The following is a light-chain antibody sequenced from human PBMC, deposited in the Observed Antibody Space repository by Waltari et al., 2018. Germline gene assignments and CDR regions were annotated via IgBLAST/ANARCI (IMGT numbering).Light chain of an antibody. CDR3: QKYGSSPLWT. CDR1: QTVGSNY. V-gene: IGKV3-20*01. J-gene: IGKJ1*01. CDR2: GAS. Sequence: EIVLTQSPGTLSLSPGESATLPSRASQTVGSNYLAWYQQKPGQAPRLLIYGASTRPTGVPDRCSGRGSGTDLTLTISRLEPEDFAVYYCQKYGSSPLWTFGQGTKVEV.